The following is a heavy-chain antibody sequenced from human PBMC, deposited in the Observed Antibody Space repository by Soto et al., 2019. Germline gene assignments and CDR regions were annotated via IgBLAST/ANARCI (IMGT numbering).Heavy chain of an antibody. CDR2: IYYTGRT. J-gene: IGHJ5*01. Sequence: QVQLQESGPGLVKPSETLSLTCTVSGGSIREYYWSWIRQPPGKGLEWIGHIYYTGRTNYNSPLKSRVTMSLDMSKNQFSLKLTSVTAADTAVYYCARDTQWSGGDWYEDLFDSWGQGTLVTVSS. D-gene: IGHD2-21*02. CDR3: ARDTQWSGGDWYEDLFDS. V-gene: IGHV4-59*13. CDR1: GGSIREYY.